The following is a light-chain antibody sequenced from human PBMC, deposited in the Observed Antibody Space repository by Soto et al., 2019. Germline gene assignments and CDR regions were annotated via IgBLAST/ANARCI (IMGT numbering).Light chain of an antibody. CDR2: DAS. Sequence: EIVLTQSPATLSLSPGGRATLSCRASQSVSLSLAWYQQKPGQAPRLLIYDASKRASGFPARFSGSGSGTDFTLTISSVEHEDFAVYYCQERTGWPPWTFGQGTKVEIE. CDR1: QSVSLS. CDR3: QERTGWPPWT. V-gene: IGKV3-11*01. J-gene: IGKJ1*01.